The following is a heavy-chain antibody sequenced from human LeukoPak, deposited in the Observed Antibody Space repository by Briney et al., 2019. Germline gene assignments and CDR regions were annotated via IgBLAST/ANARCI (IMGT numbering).Heavy chain of an antibody. D-gene: IGHD3-16*01. CDR2: VYYSGST. Sequence: SETLSLTCTVSGGSISPYYWSWIRQPPGKGLEWIGYVYYSGSTNYNPSLKSRVTISVDTSKNQFSLKLSSVTAADTAVYYCARHRGGITALGALDYWGQGTLVTVSS. CDR1: GGSISPYY. CDR3: ARHRGGITALGALDY. V-gene: IGHV4-59*08. J-gene: IGHJ4*02.